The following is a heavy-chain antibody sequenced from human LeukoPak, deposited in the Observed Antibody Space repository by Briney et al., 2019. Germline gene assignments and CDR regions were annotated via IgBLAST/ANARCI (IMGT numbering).Heavy chain of an antibody. CDR2: INPNSGGT. V-gene: IGHV1-2*02. CDR3: ARDLGFWSGHAENY. CDR1: GYTLTSHD. J-gene: IGHJ4*02. D-gene: IGHD3-3*01. Sequence: ASVKVSCKASGYTLTSHDINWVRQAAGQGLEWMGWINPNSGGTNYAQKFQGRVTMTRDTSISTAYMELSRLRSDDTAVYYCARDLGFWSGHAENYWGQGTLVTVSS.